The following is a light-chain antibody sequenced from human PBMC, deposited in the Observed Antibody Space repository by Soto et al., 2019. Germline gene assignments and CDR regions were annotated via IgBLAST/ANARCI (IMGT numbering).Light chain of an antibody. CDR1: QSVSSN. CDR3: QQYNNWPPSIT. V-gene: IGKV3-15*01. Sequence: EIVMTQSPSTLSVSPWERSTLSCMASQSVSSNLAWYQQKPGQAPRLLIYGASTRATGIPARFSGSGSGTEFTLTISSLQSEDFAVYYCQQYNNWPPSITLGQGTRLEIK. CDR2: GAS. J-gene: IGKJ5*01.